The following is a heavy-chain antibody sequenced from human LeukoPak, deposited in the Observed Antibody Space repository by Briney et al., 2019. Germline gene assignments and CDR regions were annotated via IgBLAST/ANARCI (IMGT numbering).Heavy chain of an antibody. CDR3: ARQTGSGWYIVDY. V-gene: IGHV5-51*01. CDR2: IYPGDSDT. D-gene: IGHD6-19*01. CDR1: GSSFTSYW. Sequence: GESLEISCKGSGSSFTSYWIGWVRQMPGKGLEWIGIIYPGDSDTRYSPSLQGHVTISTDKSNSTAYLQWSSLKASDTAMYYCARQTGSGWYIVDYWGQGTLVTVSS. J-gene: IGHJ4*02.